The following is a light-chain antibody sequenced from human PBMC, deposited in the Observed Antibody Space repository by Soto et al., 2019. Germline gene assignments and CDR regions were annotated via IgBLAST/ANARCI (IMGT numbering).Light chain of an antibody. CDR2: EVS. CDR1: SSDVGGYNF. Sequence: QSALTQPASVSGSPGQSITISCTGTSSDVGGYNFVSWYQHHPGKAPELMIYEVSKRPSGVSDRFSGSKSGNTTSLTISGLQADDEGDYYCTSYASSRTLVFGSGTKATVL. V-gene: IGLV2-14*01. J-gene: IGLJ1*01. CDR3: TSYASSRTLV.